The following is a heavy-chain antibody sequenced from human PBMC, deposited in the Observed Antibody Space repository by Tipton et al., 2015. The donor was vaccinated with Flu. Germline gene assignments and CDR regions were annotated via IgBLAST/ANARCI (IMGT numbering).Heavy chain of an antibody. V-gene: IGHV4-39*07. Sequence: TLSLTCTVSGGSISSSSHYWGWIRQPPGKGLEWIGSIYHSGSTYYNPSLKSRVTISVDTSKNQFSLKLSSVTAADTAVYYCARDSAAHYGMDVWGQGTTDTVSS. D-gene: IGHD6-13*01. CDR3: ARDSAAHYGMDV. J-gene: IGHJ6*02. CDR1: GGSISSSSHY. CDR2: IYHSGST.